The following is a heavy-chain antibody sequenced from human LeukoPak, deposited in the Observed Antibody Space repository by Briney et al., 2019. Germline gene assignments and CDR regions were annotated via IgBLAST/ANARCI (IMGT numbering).Heavy chain of an antibody. V-gene: IGHV3-23*01. CDR1: GFTFSSDG. Sequence: GGSLRLSCAASGFTFSSDGMSWVRQAPGKGLEWVSAISGSGGSTYYADSVKGRFTISRDNSKNTLYLQMNSLRAEDTAVYYCARADSSSWYWGDAFDIWGQGTMVTVSS. CDR2: ISGSGGST. J-gene: IGHJ3*02. CDR3: ARADSSSWYWGDAFDI. D-gene: IGHD6-13*01.